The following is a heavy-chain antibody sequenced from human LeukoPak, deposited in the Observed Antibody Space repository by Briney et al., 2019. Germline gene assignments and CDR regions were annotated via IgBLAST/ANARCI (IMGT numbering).Heavy chain of an antibody. CDR2: ISSSGSTI. D-gene: IGHD3-10*01. CDR3: ASAMVRGGGIDY. Sequence: GTLSLTCAVSGGSISSSNWWSWVRQPPGKGLEWVSYISSSGSTIYYADSVKGRFTISRDNAKNSLYLQMNSLRAEDTAVYYCASAMVRGGGIDYWGQGTLVTVSS. J-gene: IGHJ4*02. CDR1: GGSISSSNW. V-gene: IGHV3-11*01.